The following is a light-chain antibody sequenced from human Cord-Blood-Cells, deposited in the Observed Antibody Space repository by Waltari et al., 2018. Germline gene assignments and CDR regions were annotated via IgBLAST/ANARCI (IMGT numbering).Light chain of an antibody. CDR2: EGS. CDR3: CSSSASSTSNV. J-gene: IGLJ2*01. Sequence: QSALTQPASVSGSPGQSITISCTGTSSDVGSYNLVSWYQQHPGKAPKLMIYEGSKRPSGGSYSLSGASSCSNAALTTTALQAADDDADYCCSSSASSTSNVFGAGTKLTVL. V-gene: IGLV2-23*01. CDR1: SSDVGSYNL.